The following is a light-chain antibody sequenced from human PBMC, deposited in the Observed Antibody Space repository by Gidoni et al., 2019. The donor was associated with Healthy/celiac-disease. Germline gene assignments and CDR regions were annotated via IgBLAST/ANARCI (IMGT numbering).Light chain of an antibody. CDR2: WAS. CDR3: QQYYSTPLT. V-gene: IGKV4-1*01. Sequence: VMPQSPDSLAVSLGERATINCKSSQSVLYSSNNKNYLAWYQQKPGQPPKLLIYWASTRESGVPDRFSGSGSGTDFTLTISSLQAEDVAVYYCQQYYSTPLTFGGGTKVEIK. J-gene: IGKJ4*01. CDR1: QSVLYSSNNKNY.